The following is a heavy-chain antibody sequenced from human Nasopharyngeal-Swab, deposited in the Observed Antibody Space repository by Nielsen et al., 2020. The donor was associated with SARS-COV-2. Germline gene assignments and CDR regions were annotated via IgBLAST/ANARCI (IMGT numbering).Heavy chain of an antibody. D-gene: IGHD3-22*01. J-gene: IGHJ5*02. V-gene: IGHV1-69*13. CDR1: GYTFTSYA. CDR3: ARIYDSSGYNWFDP. CDR2: IIPIFGTA. Sequence: SVKVSCKASGYTFTSYAISWVRQAPGQGLEWMGGIIPIFGTANYAQKFQGRVTITADESTSTAYMELSSLRSEDTAVYYCARIYDSSGYNWFDPWGQGTLVTVSS.